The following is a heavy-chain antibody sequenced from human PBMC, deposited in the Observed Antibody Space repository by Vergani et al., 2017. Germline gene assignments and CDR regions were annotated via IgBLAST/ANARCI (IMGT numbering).Heavy chain of an antibody. J-gene: IGHJ5*02. D-gene: IGHD3-10*01. V-gene: IGHV4-61*01. CDR3: ARTHAYYYGSGRRFDP. CDR1: GGSVSSGSYY. CDR2: INHSGST. Sequence: QVQLQESGPGLVKPSETLSLTCTVSGGSVSSGSYYWSWIRQPPGKGLEWIGEINHSGSTNYNPSLKSRVTISVDTSKNQFSLKLSSVTAADTAVYYCARTHAYYYGSGRRFDPWGQGTLVTVSS.